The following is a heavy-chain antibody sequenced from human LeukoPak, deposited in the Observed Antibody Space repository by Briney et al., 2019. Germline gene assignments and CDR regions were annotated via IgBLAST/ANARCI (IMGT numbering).Heavy chain of an antibody. V-gene: IGHV4-39*01. Sequence: SETLSLTCTVSGGSISSSTYYWGWIRQPPGKGLEWIGGIYYSGSTFYNPSLKSRVTISVDTSKNQFSLKLSSVTSADTAVYYCARGPDYSSSYAANWFDPWGQGTLVTVSS. CDR2: IYYSGST. J-gene: IGHJ5*02. CDR1: GGSISSSTYY. CDR3: ARGPDYSSSYAANWFDP. D-gene: IGHD6-13*01.